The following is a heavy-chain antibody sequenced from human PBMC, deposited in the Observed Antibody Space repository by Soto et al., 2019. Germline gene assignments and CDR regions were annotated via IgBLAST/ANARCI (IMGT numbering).Heavy chain of an antibody. D-gene: IGHD6-19*01. Sequence: GGSLRLSCAAPGFTFSSYWMHWVRQAPGKGPLWVSRIKSDASTTGYADSVKGRFTISRDNAKNTLYLQMNSLRVEDTAVYYCARALVVAGPSDYWGQGTQVTVSS. J-gene: IGHJ4*02. CDR2: IKSDASTT. CDR1: GFTFSSYW. CDR3: ARALVVAGPSDY. V-gene: IGHV3-74*01.